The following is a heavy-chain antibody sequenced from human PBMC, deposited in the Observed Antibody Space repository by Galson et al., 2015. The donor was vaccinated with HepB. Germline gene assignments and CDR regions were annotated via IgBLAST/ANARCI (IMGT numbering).Heavy chain of an antibody. CDR2: IDWDDDK. V-gene: IGHV2-70*11. CDR3: ARGTYYYDSSGYGDWADY. CDR1: GFSLSTSGMC. J-gene: IGHJ4*02. D-gene: IGHD3-22*01. Sequence: PALVKPTQTLTLTCTFSGFSLSTSGMCVSWIRQPPGKALEWLARIDWDDDKYYSTSLKTRLTISKDTSKNQVVLTMTNMDPVDTATYYCARGTYYYDSSGYGDWADYWGQGTLVTVSS.